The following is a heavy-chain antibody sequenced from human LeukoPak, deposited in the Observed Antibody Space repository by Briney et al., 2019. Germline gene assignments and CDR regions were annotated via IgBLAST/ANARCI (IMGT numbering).Heavy chain of an antibody. CDR2: ISSSSSYI. Sequence: AGGSLRLSCAASGFTFSSYSMNWVRQAPGKGLEWVSSISSSSSYIYYADSLKGRFTISRDNAKNSLYLQMNSLRAEDTAVYYCAGGDNRYYFDYWGQGTLVTVSS. CDR1: GFTFSSYS. J-gene: IGHJ4*02. V-gene: IGHV3-21*01. D-gene: IGHD1-14*01. CDR3: AGGDNRYYFDY.